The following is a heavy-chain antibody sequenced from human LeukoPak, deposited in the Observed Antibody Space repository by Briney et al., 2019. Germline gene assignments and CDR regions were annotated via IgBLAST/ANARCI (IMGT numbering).Heavy chain of an antibody. D-gene: IGHD1-26*01. Sequence: PGGSLRLSCTASGFTISSNYMIWVRQAPEKGLEWVSVIYSGGSTYYADSVKGRFTISRDNYKNTLYLQMNSLRAEDTAVYYCAHARELMLDAFDIWGQGTMVTVSS. J-gene: IGHJ3*02. CDR2: IYSGGST. V-gene: IGHV3-66*01. CDR3: AHARELMLDAFDI. CDR1: GFTISSNY.